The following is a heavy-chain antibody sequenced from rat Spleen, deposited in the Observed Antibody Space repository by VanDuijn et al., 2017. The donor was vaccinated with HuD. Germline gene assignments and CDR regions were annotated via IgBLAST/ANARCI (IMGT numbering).Heavy chain of an antibody. J-gene: IGHJ2*01. D-gene: IGHD1-12*02. CDR2: ISTGGGDT. CDR1: GFTYSNYV. CDR3: TTDTFYDGTYYPGGFDY. Sequence: EVQLVESGGGLVQPGRSLKLSCAASGFTYSNYVMAWVSQAPTKGLEWVASISTGGGDTYYRDSVKGRFTISRDNAKSTLYLQLDSLWSEDTATYYCTTDTFYDGTYYPGGFDYWGQGVMVTVSS. V-gene: IGHV5-27*01.